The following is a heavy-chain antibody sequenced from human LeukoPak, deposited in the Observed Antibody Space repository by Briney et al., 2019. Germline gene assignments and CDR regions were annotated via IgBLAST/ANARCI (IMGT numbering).Heavy chain of an antibody. CDR3: ASPSYYYDSSGYYYFDY. Sequence: SVKVSCKASGGTFSSYAISWVRQALGQGLEWMGGIIPIFGTANYAQKFQGRVTITADESTSTAYMELSSLRSEDTAVYYCASPSYYYDSSGYYYFDYWGQGTLVTVSS. CDR1: GGTFSSYA. D-gene: IGHD3-22*01. J-gene: IGHJ4*02. CDR2: IIPIFGTA. V-gene: IGHV1-69*13.